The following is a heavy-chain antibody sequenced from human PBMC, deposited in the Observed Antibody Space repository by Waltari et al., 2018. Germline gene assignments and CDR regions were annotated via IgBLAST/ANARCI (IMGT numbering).Heavy chain of an antibody. D-gene: IGHD3-22*01. CDR3: ARDPRPYDSSGPRALDI. CDR1: GDSINSGGYY. CDR2: IYHSGKT. Sequence: QVQLQESGPGLVKPSQTLSLTCTVSGDSINSGGYYWTWIRQPPGKGLEWIGYIYHSGKTYYNPSLKSRVTISVDRSKNQFSLKLSSVTAADTAVYYCARDPRPYDSSGPRALDIWGQGTMVTVSS. J-gene: IGHJ3*02. V-gene: IGHV4-30-2*01.